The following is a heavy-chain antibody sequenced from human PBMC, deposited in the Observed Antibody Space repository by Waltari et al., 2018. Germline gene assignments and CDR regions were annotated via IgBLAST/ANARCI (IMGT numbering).Heavy chain of an antibody. CDR2: IYYSGNT. Sequence: QLQESGPGLMKTSETLSLTCTVSGDSISSSHYYWGWIRQPPGKGLEWIGSIYYSGNTYYNPSLKSRATVAVDTSKNQFSLNLISVTAADTAVDFCARDFTVRYFDWLSQGDLYYFDNWGQGTLVTVSP. J-gene: IGHJ4*02. D-gene: IGHD3-9*01. CDR3: ARDFTVRYFDWLSQGDLYYFDN. CDR1: GDSISSSHYY. V-gene: IGHV4-39*07.